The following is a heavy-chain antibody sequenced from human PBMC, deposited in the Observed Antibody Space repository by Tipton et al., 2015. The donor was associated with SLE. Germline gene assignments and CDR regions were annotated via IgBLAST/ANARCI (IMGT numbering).Heavy chain of an antibody. Sequence: TLSLTCTVSGGAISTFYWSWIRQSAGKGLEWIGRIYSSGSTYYNPSLKSRVTISVDTSKNQFSLKLSSVTAADTAVYYCAHSTIFGVVPHGWFDPWGQGTLVTVSS. CDR1: GGAISTFY. CDR2: IYSSGST. J-gene: IGHJ5*02. V-gene: IGHV4-4*07. CDR3: AHSTIFGVVPHGWFDP. D-gene: IGHD3-3*01.